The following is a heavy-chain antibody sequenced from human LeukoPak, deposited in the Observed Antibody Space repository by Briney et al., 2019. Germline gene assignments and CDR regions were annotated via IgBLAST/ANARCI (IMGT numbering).Heavy chain of an antibody. V-gene: IGHV3-9*01. J-gene: IGHJ4*02. CDR3: AKDLIRGELRYFDWLFYFDY. D-gene: IGHD3-9*01. CDR1: GFTFDDYA. CDR2: ISWNSGSI. Sequence: GRSLRLSCAASGFTFDDYAMHWVRQAPGKGLEWVSGISWNSGSIGYADSVKGRFTISRDNAKNSLYLQMNSLRAEDTAVYYCAKDLIRGELRYFDWLFYFDYWGRGTLVTVSS.